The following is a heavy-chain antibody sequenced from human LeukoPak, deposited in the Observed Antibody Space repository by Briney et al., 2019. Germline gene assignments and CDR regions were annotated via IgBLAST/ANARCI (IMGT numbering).Heavy chain of an antibody. CDR2: IIPIFGTA. J-gene: IGHJ6*03. Sequence: SVKVSCKASGGAFSSYAISRVRQAAGQGLKWMGRIIPIFGTANYAQKFQGRVTITTDESTSTAYMELSSLRSEDTGVYYCARGDGYYDSSGFYYYYYMDVWGKGTTVTVSS. CDR1: GGAFSSYA. V-gene: IGHV1-69*05. D-gene: IGHD3-22*01. CDR3: ARGDGYYDSSGFYYYYYMDV.